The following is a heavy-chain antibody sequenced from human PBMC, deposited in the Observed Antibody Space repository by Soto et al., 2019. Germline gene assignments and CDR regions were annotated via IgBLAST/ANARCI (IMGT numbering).Heavy chain of an antibody. J-gene: IGHJ4*02. D-gene: IGHD2-21*02. CDR2: IYHSGST. V-gene: IGHV4-38-2*02. Sequence: SETLSLTCTVSGYSISSGYYWGWIRQPPGKGLEWIGSIYHSGSTYYNPSLKSRVTISVDTSKNLFSLKLSSVPAADTAVYYCARGGNFVVVTAILTYFDYWGQGTLVTVSS. CDR3: ARGGNFVVVTAILTYFDY. CDR1: GYSISSGYY.